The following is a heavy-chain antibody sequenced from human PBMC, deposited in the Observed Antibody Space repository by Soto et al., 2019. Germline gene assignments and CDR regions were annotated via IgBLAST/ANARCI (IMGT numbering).Heavy chain of an antibody. J-gene: IGHJ6*02. D-gene: IGHD4-4*01. CDR2: ISWNSGST. CDR1: GFTFDDYA. CDR3: ARDRLPPAYSNYHPEYYGMDV. V-gene: IGHV3-9*01. Sequence: PGGSLRLSCAASGFTFDDYAMHWVRQAPGKGLEWVSGISWNSGSTGYADSVKGRFTISRDNSKNTLYLQMNSLRAEDTAVYYCARDRLPPAYSNYHPEYYGMDVWGQGTTVTVSS.